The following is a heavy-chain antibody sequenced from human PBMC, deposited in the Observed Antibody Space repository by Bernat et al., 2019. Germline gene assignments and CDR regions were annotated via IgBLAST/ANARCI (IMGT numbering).Heavy chain of an antibody. J-gene: IGHJ4*02. CDR3: AGDFGNIVVVPAAMPTL. CDR2: ISYDGSNK. CDR1: GFTFSSYA. D-gene: IGHD2-2*01. V-gene: IGHV3-30*01. Sequence: QVQLVESGGGVVQPGRSLRLSCAASGFTFSSYAMHWVRQAPGKGLEWVAVISYDGSNKYYADSVKGRFTISRDNSKNTLYLQMNSLRAEDTAVYYCAGDFGNIVVVPAAMPTLWGQGTLVTVSS.